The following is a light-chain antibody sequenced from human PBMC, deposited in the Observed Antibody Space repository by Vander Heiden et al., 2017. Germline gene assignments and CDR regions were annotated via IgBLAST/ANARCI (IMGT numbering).Light chain of an antibody. Sequence: DIQMTQSPSSLSASVGDRVTITCRASQSISSYLNWNQQKPGKAPKLLIYAASSLQSGVPSSFSGSGSGTDFTLTISSLQPEDFATYYCQQSYSTPWTFGQGTKVEIK. V-gene: IGKV1-39*01. CDR3: QQSYSTPWT. CDR1: QSISSY. J-gene: IGKJ1*01. CDR2: AAS.